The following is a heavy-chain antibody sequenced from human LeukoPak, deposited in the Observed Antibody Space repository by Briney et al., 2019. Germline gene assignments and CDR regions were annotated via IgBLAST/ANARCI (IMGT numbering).Heavy chain of an antibody. CDR3: ARQSTVTSQANY. CDR2: IYYSGSP. V-gene: IGHV4-39*01. CDR1: GGSISSSSYY. D-gene: IGHD4-17*01. Sequence: SETLSLTCTVSGGSISSSSYYWGWIRQPPGTGLEWIGSIYYSGSPYYNPSLKSRVTISVDTSKNQFSLKLSSVTAADTAVYYCARQSTVTSQANYWGQGTLVTVSS. J-gene: IGHJ4*02.